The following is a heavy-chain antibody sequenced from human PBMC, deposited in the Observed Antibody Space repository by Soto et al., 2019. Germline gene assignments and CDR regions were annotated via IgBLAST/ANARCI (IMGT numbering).Heavy chain of an antibody. CDR3: AKDPASTMIVVVISYYFDY. V-gene: IGHV3-30*18. D-gene: IGHD3-22*01. CDR1: GFTFSNYA. CDR2: VSYDGDNE. Sequence: GGSLRLSCVASGFTFSNYAMHWVRQAPGKGLEWVAIVSYDGDNEYYADSVRGRFFISRDNSKNTLYLQMNSLRAEDTAVYYCAKDPASTMIVVVISYYFDYWGQGT. J-gene: IGHJ4*02.